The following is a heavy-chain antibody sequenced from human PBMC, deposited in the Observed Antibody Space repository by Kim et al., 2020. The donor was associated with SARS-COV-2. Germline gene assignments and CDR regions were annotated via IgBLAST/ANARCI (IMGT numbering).Heavy chain of an antibody. Sequence: GGSLRLSCAASGFTFSDYYMSWIRQAPGKGLEWVSYISSSTSYTNYADSVKGRFTICRDNAKNSLYLQMNSLRAEDTAVYYCARGYYGSGSPRDYWGRGTLVPVS. CDR1: GFTFSDYY. V-gene: IGHV3-11*03. D-gene: IGHD3-10*01. J-gene: IGHJ4*02. CDR2: ISSSTSYT. CDR3: ARGYYGSGSPRDY.